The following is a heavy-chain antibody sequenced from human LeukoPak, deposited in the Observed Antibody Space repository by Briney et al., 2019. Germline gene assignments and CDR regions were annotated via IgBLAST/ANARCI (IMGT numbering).Heavy chain of an antibody. V-gene: IGHV1-8*01. Sequence: ASVKVSCKASGYTFTSYDISWVRQATGQGLEWMGWMNPNSGNTGYAQKSQGRVTMTRNTSISTAYMELSSLRSEDTAVYYWAPRGGYSSSWYYYYYYMDVWGKGTTVTVSS. CDR1: GYTFTSYD. D-gene: IGHD6-13*01. CDR2: MNPNSGNT. J-gene: IGHJ6*03. CDR3: APRGGYSSSWYYYYYYMDV.